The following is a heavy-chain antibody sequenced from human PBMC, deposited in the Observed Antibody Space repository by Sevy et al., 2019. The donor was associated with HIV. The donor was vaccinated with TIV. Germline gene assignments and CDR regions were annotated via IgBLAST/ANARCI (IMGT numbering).Heavy chain of an antibody. V-gene: IGHV3-23*01. D-gene: IGHD3-9*01. CDR1: GFTFSSYA. CDR3: ASFMSWTIRDWCDP. CDR2: ISGNGADT. Sequence: GGSLRLSCAASGFTFSSYAMSWVRQAPGKGLEWLSAISGNGADTFYADSVKGRFTISRDNSKNTLYLQMNSLRAEDTAVYYCASFMSWTIRDWCDPWGQGTLVTVSS. J-gene: IGHJ5*02.